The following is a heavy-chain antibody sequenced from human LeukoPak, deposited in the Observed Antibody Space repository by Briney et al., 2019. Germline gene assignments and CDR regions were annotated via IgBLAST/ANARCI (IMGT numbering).Heavy chain of an antibody. Sequence: ASVKVSCKASGYTFTTYAIHWVRQAPGQRLEWLGWINTGNGDTRYSQTFQDRVTITRDTSANTAYMELSSLRPEDTAVYYCARDMGSGSLHFWGQGTLVTVSS. V-gene: IGHV1-3*04. J-gene: IGHJ4*02. CDR3: ARDMGSGSLHF. D-gene: IGHD1-26*01. CDR2: INTGNGDT. CDR1: GYTFTTYA.